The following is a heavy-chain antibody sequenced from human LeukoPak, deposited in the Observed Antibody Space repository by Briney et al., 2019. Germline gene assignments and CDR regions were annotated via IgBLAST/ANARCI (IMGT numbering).Heavy chain of an antibody. CDR3: ARSFRKWELHS. D-gene: IGHD1-26*01. J-gene: IGHJ4*02. V-gene: IGHV4-34*10. CDR1: GGSFSGDF. Sequence: SETLSLTCAVYGGSFSGDFWSWIRQSPGKGLEWIGEINHGGSTTYNPSLQSRVTMSVDTSTNQISLKLSSVTAADTAVYYCARSFRKWELHSWGQGTLVTVSS. CDR2: INHGGST.